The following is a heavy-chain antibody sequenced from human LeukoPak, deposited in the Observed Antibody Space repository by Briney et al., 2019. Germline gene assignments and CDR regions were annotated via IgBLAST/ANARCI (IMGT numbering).Heavy chain of an antibody. D-gene: IGHD3-3*01. CDR2: ISSSSSYI. Sequence: KSGGSLRLSCAASGFTFSSYSMNWVRQAPGKGLEWVSSISSSSSYIYYADSVKGRFTISRDNAKNSLYLQMNSLRAEDTAVYYCARGTYYDFWSGPTLNWFDPWGQGTLVTVSS. CDR3: ARGTYYDFWSGPTLNWFDP. CDR1: GFTFSSYS. V-gene: IGHV3-21*01. J-gene: IGHJ5*02.